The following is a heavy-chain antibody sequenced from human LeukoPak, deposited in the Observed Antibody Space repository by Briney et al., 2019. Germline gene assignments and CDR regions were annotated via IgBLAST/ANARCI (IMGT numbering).Heavy chain of an antibody. J-gene: IGHJ4*02. CDR2: INHNGRT. CDR3: ARDRYSSSWYLDY. CDR1: GGSFSGYY. D-gene: IGHD6-13*01. V-gene: IGHV4-34*01. Sequence: KTSETLSLTCAVYGGSFSGYYWSWIRQPPGKGLEWIGEINHNGRTSYNPSLKNRVTISVDTSKNQFSLKLGSVTAADTAVYYCARDRYSSSWYLDYWGQGTLVTVSS.